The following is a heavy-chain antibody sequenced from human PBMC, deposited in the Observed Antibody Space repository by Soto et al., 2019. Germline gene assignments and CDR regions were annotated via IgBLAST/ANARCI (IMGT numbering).Heavy chain of an antibody. CDR2: ISSYNGNT. D-gene: IGHD4-4*01. CDR3: SRVPSTVTTVYYYYYGMAV. CDR1: GYTFTSYG. J-gene: IGHJ6*02. V-gene: IGHV1-18*04. Sequence: ASVKVSCKASGYTFTSYGSSWVRQAPGQGLEWMGWISSYNGNTNYAQKLQGRVTMTTDTSTSTAYMELRSLRSDDTAVYYCSRVPSTVTTVYYYYYGMAVWGQGPPVTVS.